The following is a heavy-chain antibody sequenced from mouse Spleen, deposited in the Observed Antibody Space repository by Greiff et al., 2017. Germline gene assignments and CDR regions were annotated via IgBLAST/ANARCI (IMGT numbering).Heavy chain of an antibody. J-gene: IGHJ2*01. CDR1: GYTFTDYY. CDR2: INPNNGGT. CDR3: ARGVFYYGFDY. D-gene: IGHD2-1*01. Sequence: EVKLQQSGPELVKPGASVKISCKASGYTFTDYYMNWVKQSHGKSLEWIGDINPNNGGTSYNQKFKGKATLTVDKSSSTAYMELRSLTSEDSAVYYCARGVFYYGFDYWGQGTTLTVSS. V-gene: IGHV1-26*01.